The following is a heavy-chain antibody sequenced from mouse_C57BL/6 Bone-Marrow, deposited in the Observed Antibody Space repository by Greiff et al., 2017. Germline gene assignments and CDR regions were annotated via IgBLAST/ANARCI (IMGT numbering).Heavy chain of an antibody. CDR2: IWSGGST. CDR1: GFSLTSYG. V-gene: IGHV2-2*01. CDR3: ARNSRGANYYGSSYWFAY. J-gene: IGHJ3*01. Sequence: QVQLQQSGPGLVQPSQSLSITCTVSGFSLTSYGVHWVRQSPGKGLEWLGVIWSGGSTDYNAAFISRLSISKDNSKSQVFFKMNSLQADDTAIYYCARNSRGANYYGSSYWFAYWGQGTLVTVSA. D-gene: IGHD1-1*01.